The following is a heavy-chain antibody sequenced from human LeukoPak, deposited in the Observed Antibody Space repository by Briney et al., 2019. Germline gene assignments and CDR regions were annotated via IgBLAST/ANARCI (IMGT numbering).Heavy chain of an antibody. D-gene: IGHD3-10*01. J-gene: IGHJ6*02. CDR2: IYYSGNT. CDR3: ARSSELWFVGDV. V-gene: IGHV4-30-4*01. CDR1: GGSISSGDYY. Sequence: SETLSLTCTVSGGSISSGDYYWSWIRQPPGKGLQWIGYIYYSGNTYYNPSFKSRVTIPGDMSKNQFSLKLTSVTAADTAAYYCARSSELWFVGDVWGQGTTVTVSS.